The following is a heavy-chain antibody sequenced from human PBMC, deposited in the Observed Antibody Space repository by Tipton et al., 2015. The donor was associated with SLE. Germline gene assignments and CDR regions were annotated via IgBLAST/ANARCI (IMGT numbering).Heavy chain of an antibody. CDR2: TYYRSKWYN. CDR3: ARFPYYYDSSGYYYDY. V-gene: IGHV6-1*01. D-gene: IGHD3-22*01. Sequence: GLVKPSQTLSLTCAISGDSVSSNSAAWNWIRQSPSRGPEWLGRTYYRSKWYNDYAVSVKSRITINPDTSKNQFSLQLNSVTPEDTAVYYCARFPYYYDSSGYYYDYCGQGTLVTVSS. CDR1: GDSVSSNSAA. J-gene: IGHJ4*02.